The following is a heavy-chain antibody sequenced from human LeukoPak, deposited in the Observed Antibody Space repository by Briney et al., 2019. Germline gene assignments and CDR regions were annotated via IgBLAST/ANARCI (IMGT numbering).Heavy chain of an antibody. V-gene: IGHV1-18*01. J-gene: IGHJ4*02. CDR1: GYSIVSYG. Sequence: GASVKVSCKASGYSIVSYGITWVRQAPGQGLEWMGWISGYNGSRKTAQNFQGRVSMTTDSSTSTAYMELRSLRSHDTAVYYCARVPTVFGVDHEQNHFDQWGQGTLVIVSS. CDR2: ISGYNGSR. CDR3: ARVPTVFGVDHEQNHFDQ. D-gene: IGHD3-3*01.